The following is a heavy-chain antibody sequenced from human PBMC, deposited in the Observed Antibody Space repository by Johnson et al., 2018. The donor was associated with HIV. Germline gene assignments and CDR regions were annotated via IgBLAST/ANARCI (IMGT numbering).Heavy chain of an antibody. CDR1: GFTFSSYG. J-gene: IGHJ3*02. D-gene: IGHD2-21*01. V-gene: IGHV3-30*02. Sequence: QVQLVESGGGVVQPGGSLRLSCAASGFTFSSYGMHWVRQAPGKGLEWVAFIRYDGSNKYYADSVKGRFTLSRDISKNTLYLQMNSLRTEDTAVYYCARVTRDCGGDCYLDAFDIWGQGTMVTVS. CDR3: ARVTRDCGGDCYLDAFDI. CDR2: IRYDGSNK.